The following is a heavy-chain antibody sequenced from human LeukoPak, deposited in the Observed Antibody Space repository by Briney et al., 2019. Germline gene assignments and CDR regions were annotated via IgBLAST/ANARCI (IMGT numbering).Heavy chain of an antibody. CDR2: INHSGST. J-gene: IGHJ4*02. CDR3: ARVEDSSGWYIDY. D-gene: IGHD6-19*01. Sequence: SETLSLTCAVYGGSFSGYYWSWIRQPPGKGLEWIGDINHSGSTNYNPSLKSRVTISVDTSKNQFSLKLSSVTAADTAVYYCARVEDSSGWYIDYWGQGTLVTVSS. V-gene: IGHV4-34*01. CDR1: GGSFSGYY.